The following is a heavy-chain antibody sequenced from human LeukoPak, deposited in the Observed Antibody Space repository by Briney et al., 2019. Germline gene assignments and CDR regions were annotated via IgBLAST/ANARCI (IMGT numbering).Heavy chain of an antibody. CDR3: ARGFYVWGSYRSPPFDY. J-gene: IGHJ4*02. D-gene: IGHD3-16*02. CDR1: GYTFTGHY. Sequence: ASVKVSCKASGYTFTGHYMHWVRQAPGPGLEWMGWINPNSGGTNYAQKFQGRVTMTRDTSISTAYMELSRLRSDDTAVYYCARGFYVWGSYRSPPFDYWGQGTLVTVSS. CDR2: INPNSGGT. V-gene: IGHV1-2*02.